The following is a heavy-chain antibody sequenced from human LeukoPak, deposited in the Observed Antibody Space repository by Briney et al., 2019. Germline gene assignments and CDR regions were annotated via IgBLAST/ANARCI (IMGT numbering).Heavy chain of an antibody. CDR1: GGSFSGYY. V-gene: IGHV4-34*01. Sequence: PSETLSLTCAVYGGSFSGYYWSWIRQPPGKGLEWIGEINHSGSTNYNPSLKSRVTISLDTSKSQFSLKLTSVTAADTAVYYCARKQGGQLVNTRRWFDPWGQGTLVTVSS. CDR3: ARKQGGQLVNTRRWFDP. D-gene: IGHD6-13*01. CDR2: INHSGST. J-gene: IGHJ5*02.